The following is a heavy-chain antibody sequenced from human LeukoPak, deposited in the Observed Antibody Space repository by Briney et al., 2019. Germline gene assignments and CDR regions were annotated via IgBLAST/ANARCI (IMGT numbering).Heavy chain of an antibody. CDR1: GGSISSSSYY. CDR3: ARVFRSTGLDY. Sequence: SETLSLTCTVSGGSISSSSYYWGWIRRPPGKGLEWIGSIYYSGSTYYNPSLKSRVTISVDTSKNQFSLKLSSVTAADTAVYYCARVFRSTGLDYWGQGTLVTVSS. D-gene: IGHD3-3*01. V-gene: IGHV4-39*07. CDR2: IYYSGST. J-gene: IGHJ4*02.